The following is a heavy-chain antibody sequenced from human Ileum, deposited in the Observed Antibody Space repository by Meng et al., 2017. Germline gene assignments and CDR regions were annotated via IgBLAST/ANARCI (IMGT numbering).Heavy chain of an antibody. J-gene: IGHJ4*02. CDR2: NNHSGST. V-gene: IGHV4-34*01. CDR1: GGTSTGHS. Sequence: QLWDAELFKPSETLPVTCHVDGGTSTGHSWSWIRQPPGKGLEWIGENNHSGSTNYNPSLKSRVTISVDTSKNQFSLKLSSVTAADTAVYYCARGGGRYGPDFDYWGQGTLVTVSS. D-gene: IGHD3-16*01. CDR3: ARGGGRYGPDFDY.